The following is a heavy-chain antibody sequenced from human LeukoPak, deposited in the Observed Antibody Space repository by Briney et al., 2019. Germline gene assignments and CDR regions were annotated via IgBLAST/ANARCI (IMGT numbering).Heavy chain of an antibody. CDR3: AKGRGYSSAWAFDY. D-gene: IGHD6-19*01. V-gene: IGHV3-30*18. J-gene: IGHJ4*02. Sequence: PGRSLRLSCAASGFTFSSYGMHGVRQAPGKGLQWVAVISYDGSNIYYADSVKGRFTISRDNSKNTLYLQMNSLRTEDTAVYYCAKGRGYSSAWAFDYWGQGTLVTVSS. CDR1: GFTFSSYG. CDR2: ISYDGSNI.